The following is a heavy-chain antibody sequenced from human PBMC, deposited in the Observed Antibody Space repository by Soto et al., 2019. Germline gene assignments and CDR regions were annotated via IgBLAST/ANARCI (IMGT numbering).Heavy chain of an antibody. CDR3: AKDNGNYGSGSFSH. CDR2: ISGTGDSS. J-gene: IGHJ4*02. D-gene: IGHD3-10*01. Sequence: GGSLRLSCAASGFTFGSYAISWVRQAPGKGLEWVSLISGTGDSSECANSVKGRFTISRDYSKTTVFLQMNSLRAEDTAVYFCAKDNGNYGSGSFSHWGQGTLVTVSS. CDR1: GFTFGSYA. V-gene: IGHV3-23*01.